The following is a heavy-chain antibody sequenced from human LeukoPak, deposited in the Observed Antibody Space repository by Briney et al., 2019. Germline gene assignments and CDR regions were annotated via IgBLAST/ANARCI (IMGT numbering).Heavy chain of an antibody. CDR1: GGSISSYY. CDR3: ARVRRGYSGYVNWFDP. V-gene: IGHV4-4*07. CDR2: IYTSGST. J-gene: IGHJ5*02. Sequence: SETLSLTCTVSGGSISSYYWSWIRQPAGKGLEWIGRIYTSGSTNYNPSLKSRVTMSVDTSKNQFSLKLSSVTAADTAVYYCARVRRGYSGYVNWFDPWGQGTLVTVSS. D-gene: IGHD5-12*01.